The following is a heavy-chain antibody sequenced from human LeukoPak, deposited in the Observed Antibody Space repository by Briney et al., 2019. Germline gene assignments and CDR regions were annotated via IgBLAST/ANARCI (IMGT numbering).Heavy chain of an antibody. V-gene: IGHV4-4*07. Sequence: SETLSLTCTVSGGSISSYYWSWIRQPAGKGLEWIGRIYTSGSTNYNPSLKSRVTMSVDTSKNQFSLNLSSVAAADTAVYYCARDSYYYGSGSYPLDYWGQGTLVTVSS. J-gene: IGHJ4*02. CDR3: ARDSYYYGSGSYPLDY. D-gene: IGHD3-10*01. CDR2: IYTSGST. CDR1: GGSISSYY.